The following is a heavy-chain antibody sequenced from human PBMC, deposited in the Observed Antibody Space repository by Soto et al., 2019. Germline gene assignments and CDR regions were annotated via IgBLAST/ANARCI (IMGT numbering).Heavy chain of an antibody. J-gene: IGHJ6*02. CDR3: ARRIPFGYGMDV. D-gene: IGHD2-21*01. CDR1: GFTFSSYA. CDR2: ITSNGGNT. Sequence: HPGGSLRLSCAASGFTFSSYAMHWVRQAPGKGLEYVSAITSNGGNTDYASSVKGRFTISRDNSKNTLYLQMGSLRAEDMAVYYCARRIPFGYGMDVWGQGTTVTVS. V-gene: IGHV3-64*01.